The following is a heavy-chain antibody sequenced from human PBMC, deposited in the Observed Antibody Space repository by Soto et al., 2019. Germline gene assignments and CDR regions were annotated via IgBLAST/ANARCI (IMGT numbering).Heavy chain of an antibody. CDR1: GGSISSGGDS. J-gene: IGHJ4*02. D-gene: IGHD4-17*01. Sequence: QVQLQESGPGLVKPSQTLSLTCTVSGGSISSGGDSWSWIRQHPGKSMERLGYIGYSGGTYYNSSLKSRVTMSVATSKNQFSLELSSVTAADTAVYYCAREGHYGDYVIDYWGQGTLVTVSS. V-gene: IGHV4-31*03. CDR2: IGYSGGT. CDR3: AREGHYGDYVIDY.